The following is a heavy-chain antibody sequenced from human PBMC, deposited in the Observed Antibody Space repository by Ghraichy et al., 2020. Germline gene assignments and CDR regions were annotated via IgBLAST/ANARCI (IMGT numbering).Heavy chain of an antibody. D-gene: IGHD4-17*01. CDR2: ISYDGSNK. Sequence: GGSLRLSCAASGFTFSSYGMHWVRQAPGKGLEWVAVISYDGSNKYYADSVKGRFTISRDNSKNTLYLQMNSLRAEDTAVYYCASLYGDYVGAAITPFDYWGQGTLVTVSS. V-gene: IGHV3-30*03. CDR3: ASLYGDYVGAAITPFDY. CDR1: GFTFSSYG. J-gene: IGHJ4*02.